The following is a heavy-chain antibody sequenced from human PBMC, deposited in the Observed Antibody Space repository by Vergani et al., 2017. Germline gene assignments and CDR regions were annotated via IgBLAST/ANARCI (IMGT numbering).Heavy chain of an antibody. D-gene: IGHD5-18*01. Sequence: EVQLVESGGGLVKPGGSLKLSCGTSGFTFSNAWMTWVRQAPGMGLQWVGRIRCKTDGGTTDYAAPVKGRFTISRDDSKNTLYLQMNSLRTEDTAVYYCTTQYSYGSSDYWGQGTLVTVSS. J-gene: IGHJ4*02. V-gene: IGHV3-15*01. CDR2: IRCKTDGGTT. CDR1: GFTFSNAW. CDR3: TTQYSYGSSDY.